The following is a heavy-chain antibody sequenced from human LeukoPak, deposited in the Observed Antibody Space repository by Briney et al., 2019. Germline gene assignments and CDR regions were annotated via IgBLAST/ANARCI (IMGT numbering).Heavy chain of an antibody. J-gene: IGHJ6*02. CDR1: GFTFDDYG. CDR3: TRGNYGMDV. V-gene: IGHV3-20*04. CDR2: INWNGGST. Sequence: GGSLRLSCAASGFTFDDYGMSWVRQAPGKGLEWVSGINWNGGSTGYADSVKGRFTISRDNAESTLYLQMNSLRVEDTAVYYCTRGNYGMDVWGQGTTVTVSS.